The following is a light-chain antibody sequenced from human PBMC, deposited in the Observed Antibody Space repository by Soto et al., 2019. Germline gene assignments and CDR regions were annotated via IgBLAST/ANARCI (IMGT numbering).Light chain of an antibody. CDR1: QSVKIN. CDR3: QQYHNWPGT. V-gene: IGKV3-15*01. J-gene: IGKJ1*01. Sequence: EIVMTQSPATLSVSPGERATLSCRASQSVKINSAWYQQKPGQAPRLLIYGASTRATGIPVRFSGSGSGTEFTLTISSLQSEDFAVYFCQQYHNWPGTFGQGTKVEIK. CDR2: GAS.